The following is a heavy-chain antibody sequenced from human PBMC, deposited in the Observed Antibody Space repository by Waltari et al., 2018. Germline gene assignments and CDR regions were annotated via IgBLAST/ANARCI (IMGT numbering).Heavy chain of an antibody. J-gene: IGHJ4*02. CDR3: ARDHHSSGWYGRDY. D-gene: IGHD6-19*01. Sequence: QVQLVESGGGVVQPGRSLRLSCAASGFTLSSYAMHWVRQAPGKGLEWVAVISYDGSNKYYADSVKGRFTISRDNSKNTLYLQMNSLRAEDTAVYYCARDHHSSGWYGRDYWGQGTLVTVSS. CDR1: GFTLSSYA. V-gene: IGHV3-30*01. CDR2: ISYDGSNK.